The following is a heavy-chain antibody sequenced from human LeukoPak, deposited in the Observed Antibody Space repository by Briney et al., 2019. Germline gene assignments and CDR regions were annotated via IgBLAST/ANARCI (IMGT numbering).Heavy chain of an antibody. V-gene: IGHV3-15*01. CDR3: TTLTRIAAAGFFSYYYYMDV. Sequence: GGSLRLSCAASGFTFSNAWMSWVRQAPGKGLEWVGRIKSKTDGGTTDYAAPVKGRFTISRDDSKNTLYLQMNSLKTEDTAVYYCTTLTRIAAAGFFSYYYYMDVWGKGTMVTVSS. CDR2: IKSKTDGGTT. J-gene: IGHJ6*03. D-gene: IGHD6-13*01. CDR1: GFTFSNAW.